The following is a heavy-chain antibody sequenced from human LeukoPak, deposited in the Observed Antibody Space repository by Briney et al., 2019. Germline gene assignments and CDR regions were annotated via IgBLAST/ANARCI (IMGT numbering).Heavy chain of an antibody. Sequence: PGGSLRLSCAASGFTFSSYSMNWVRQAPGKGLEWVSSISSSSYIYYADSVKGRFTISRDNAKNSLYLQMNSLRAEDTAVYYCAREDWNYAAFDYWGQGTLVTVSS. CDR1: GFTFSSYS. D-gene: IGHD1-7*01. V-gene: IGHV3-21*01. CDR3: AREDWNYAAFDY. J-gene: IGHJ4*02. CDR2: ISSSSYI.